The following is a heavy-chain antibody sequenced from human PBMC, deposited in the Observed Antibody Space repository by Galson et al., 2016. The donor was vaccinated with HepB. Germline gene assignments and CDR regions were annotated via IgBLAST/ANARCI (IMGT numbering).Heavy chain of an antibody. CDR2: ISSAGGYL. J-gene: IGHJ4*02. CDR1: GFTFDDYA. V-gene: IGHV3-21*01. D-gene: IGHD6-13*01. CDR3: ARANMAAAGVDFDF. Sequence: RLSCAASGFTFDDYAMHWVRQGPGKGLEWVSSISSAGGYLYYADSVEGRFTISRDNAKKSLYLQMNSLRVEDTAVYYCARANMAAAGVDFDFWGQGTLVTVSS.